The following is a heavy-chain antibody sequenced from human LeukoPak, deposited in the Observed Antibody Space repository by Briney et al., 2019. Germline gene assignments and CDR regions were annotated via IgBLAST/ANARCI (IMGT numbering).Heavy chain of an antibody. Sequence: GGSLRLSCAASGLTFSRYAMTWVRQAPGKGLEWVSSIPVSGDPTYYADSVRGRFTVSRDNSKSSLYLQMNSLRAEDTAVYYCAKDLGLVNTPPNAFDIWGQGTMVTVSS. D-gene: IGHD3/OR15-3a*01. J-gene: IGHJ3*02. CDR2: IPVSGDPT. CDR3: AKDLGLVNTPPNAFDI. V-gene: IGHV3-23*01. CDR1: GLTFSRYA.